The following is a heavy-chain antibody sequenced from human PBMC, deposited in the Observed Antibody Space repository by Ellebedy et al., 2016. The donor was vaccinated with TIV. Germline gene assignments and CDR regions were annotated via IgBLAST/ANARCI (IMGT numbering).Heavy chain of an antibody. CDR2: IYYSGST. D-gene: IGHD6-13*01. J-gene: IGHJ4*02. Sequence: SETLSLXXTVSGGSVSSGSYYWSWIRQPPGKGLEWIGYIYYSGSTNYNPSLKSRVTISVDTSKNQFSLKLSSVTAADTAVYYCARGRAADTIDYWGQGTLVTVSS. CDR3: ARGRAADTIDY. V-gene: IGHV4-61*01. CDR1: GGSVSSGSYY.